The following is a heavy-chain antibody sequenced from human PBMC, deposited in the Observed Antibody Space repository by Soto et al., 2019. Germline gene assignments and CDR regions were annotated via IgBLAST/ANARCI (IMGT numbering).Heavy chain of an antibody. CDR1: GFTFSSYA. V-gene: IGHV3-23*01. D-gene: IGHD3-9*01. Sequence: EVQVLESGGGLVQPGGSLRLSCAASGFTFSSYAMTWVRQAPGKGLEWVSGISGSGATTSYADSVKGRFTVSRDNSKNTLYLQMSRLRVEDTAVYHWAKLRYFEWSAYNWFEYWGQGAPVTVSS. CDR2: ISGSGATT. J-gene: IGHJ5*01. CDR3: AKLRYFEWSAYNWFEY.